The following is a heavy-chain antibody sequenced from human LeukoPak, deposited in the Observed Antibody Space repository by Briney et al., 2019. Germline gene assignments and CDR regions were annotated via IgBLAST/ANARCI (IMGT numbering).Heavy chain of an antibody. J-gene: IGHJ4*02. Sequence: GGSLRLSCAASGFTFSSYGMYWVRQAPGKGLEWVAFIRYDGSNKYYADSVKGRFTISRDSSKNTLYLQMNSLRAEDTAVYYCAKDSIRQQLYYFDSWGQGTLVTVSS. D-gene: IGHD6-13*01. CDR1: GFTFSSYG. V-gene: IGHV3-30*02. CDR3: AKDSIRQQLYYFDS. CDR2: IRYDGSNK.